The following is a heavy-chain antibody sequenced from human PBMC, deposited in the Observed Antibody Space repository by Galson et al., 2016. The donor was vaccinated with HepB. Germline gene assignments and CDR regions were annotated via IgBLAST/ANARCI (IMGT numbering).Heavy chain of an antibody. CDR1: GFTVNNNY. V-gene: IGHV3-53*01. Sequence: SLRLSCAASGFTVNNNYMTWVRQAPEKGLEWVAVIYNDGYTYYADSVKGRFTISRDNSQNTLYLQMNSLSAEDTAVYYCARGHAYGGSGYFDYWGQGNLVTVSS. CDR2: IYNDGYT. CDR3: ARGHAYGGSGYFDY. J-gene: IGHJ4*02. D-gene: IGHD4-23*01.